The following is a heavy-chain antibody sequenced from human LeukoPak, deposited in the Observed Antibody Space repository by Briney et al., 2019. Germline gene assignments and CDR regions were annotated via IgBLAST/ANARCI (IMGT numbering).Heavy chain of an antibody. CDR1: GYTFTSYG. D-gene: IGHD6-19*01. CDR2: ISAYNGNT. J-gene: IGHJ4*02. Sequence: ASVKVSCKASGYTFTSYGISWVRQAPGQGLEWMGWISAYNGNTNYAQKLQGRVTVTTDTSTSTAYMELRSLRSDDTAVYYCARPQLGGWYVDYWGQGTLVTVSS. V-gene: IGHV1-18*01. CDR3: ARPQLGGWYVDY.